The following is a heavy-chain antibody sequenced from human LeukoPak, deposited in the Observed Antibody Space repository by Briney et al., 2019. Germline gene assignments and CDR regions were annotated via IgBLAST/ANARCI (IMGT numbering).Heavy chain of an antibody. V-gene: IGHV4-59*01. CDR1: GGSISSYY. CDR3: ARDKGYCSGGSCYMGGLDY. J-gene: IGHJ4*02. CDR2: IYYSGST. Sequence: SETLSLTCTVSGGSISSYYWSWIRQPPGKGLEWIGYIYYSGSTNYNPSLESRVTISVDTSKNQFSLKLSSVTAADTAVYYCARDKGYCSGGSCYMGGLDYWGQGTLVTVSS. D-gene: IGHD2-15*01.